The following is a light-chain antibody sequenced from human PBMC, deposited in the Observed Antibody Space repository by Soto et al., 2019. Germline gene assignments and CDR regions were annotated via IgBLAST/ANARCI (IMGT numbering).Light chain of an antibody. J-gene: IGLJ2*01. Sequence: QSVLTQPPSVSGAPGQRVTLSCTGSSNFGASYDVHWYQQLPGTAPKLLIYGNNNRPSGVPDRFSGSKSGSSASLAITDLQADDEADYYCQSYDSGTVFGGGTKLTVL. CDR1: SNFGASYD. CDR2: GNN. CDR3: QSYDSGTV. V-gene: IGLV1-40*01.